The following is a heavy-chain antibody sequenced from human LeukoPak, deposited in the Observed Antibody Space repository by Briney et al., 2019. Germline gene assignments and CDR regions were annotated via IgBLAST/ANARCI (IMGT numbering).Heavy chain of an antibody. V-gene: IGHV4-31*03. CDR3: ARDSRGAGPDFDY. CDR2: IYYSGST. D-gene: IGHD6-19*01. J-gene: IGHJ4*02. CDR1: GDSINSGGYF. Sequence: SQTLSLTCTVSGDSINSGGYFWSWIRQHPGKGLEWIGYIYYSGSTYYNPSLKSRVTISVDTSKNQFSLKLSSVTAADTAVYYCARDSRGAGPDFDYWGQGTLVTVSS.